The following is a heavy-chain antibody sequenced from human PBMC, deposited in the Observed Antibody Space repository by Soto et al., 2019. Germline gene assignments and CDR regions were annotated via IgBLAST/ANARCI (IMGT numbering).Heavy chain of an antibody. CDR2: ITDSGTGT. Sequence: EVHLLESGGGLVHPGESLRLSCGASGFTFSSCVMNWVRQAPGKGLEWVSCITDSGTGTYYDDSVKGRFTISRDNSKNTMYLQMNNLRAEDTGVYYCAKGLINGRWYAEDWGQGTLVTVSS. J-gene: IGHJ4*02. CDR1: GFTFSSCV. CDR3: AKGLINGRWYAED. V-gene: IGHV3-23*01. D-gene: IGHD6-13*01.